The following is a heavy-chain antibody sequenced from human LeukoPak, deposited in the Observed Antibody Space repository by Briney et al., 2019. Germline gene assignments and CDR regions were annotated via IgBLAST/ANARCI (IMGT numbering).Heavy chain of an antibody. V-gene: IGHV3-21*01. CDR2: ISSTSTYI. CDR3: ARDRAAAARQPVDY. CDR1: GFTFSSYE. D-gene: IGHD6-13*01. J-gene: IGHJ4*02. Sequence: GGSLRLSCAAPGFTFSSYEMNWVRQASGKGLEWVSSISSTSTYIYYADSLKGRFTISRDNAKNSLYLQMNSLRAEDTAVYYCARDRAAAARQPVDYWGQGTLVTVSS.